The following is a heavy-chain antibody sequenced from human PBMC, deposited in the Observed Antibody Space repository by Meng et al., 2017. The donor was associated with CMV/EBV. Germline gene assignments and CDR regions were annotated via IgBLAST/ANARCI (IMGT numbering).Heavy chain of an antibody. Sequence: GGSLRLSCTASGFTFGDYAMSWVRQAPGKGLEWVGFIRSKAYGGTTEYAASVKGRFTISRDDSKSIAYLQMNSLKTEDTAVYYCTRDDCSSTSCYGVLYYYGMDVWGQGTTVTVSS. J-gene: IGHJ6*02. CDR1: GFTFGDYA. CDR3: TRDDCSSTSCYGVLYYYGMDV. D-gene: IGHD2-2*01. CDR2: IRSKAYGGTT. V-gene: IGHV3-49*04.